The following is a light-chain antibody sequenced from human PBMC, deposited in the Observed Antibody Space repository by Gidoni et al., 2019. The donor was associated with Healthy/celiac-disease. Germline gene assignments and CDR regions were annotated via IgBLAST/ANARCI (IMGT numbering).Light chain of an antibody. CDR2: DAS. Sequence: DIQMTQSPSSLSASVGDRVTITCQASQDIRHDLNWYQQKPGKAPKLLIYDASNLEKGVPSRFSGSGSGTDFTFTISSLQPEDISTYYCQQYDNLPLTFGGGTKVEIK. J-gene: IGKJ4*01. CDR3: QQYDNLPLT. V-gene: IGKV1-33*01. CDR1: QDIRHD.